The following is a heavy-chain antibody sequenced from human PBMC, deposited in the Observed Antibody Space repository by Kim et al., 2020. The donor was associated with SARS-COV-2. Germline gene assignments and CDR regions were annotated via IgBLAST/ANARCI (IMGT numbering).Heavy chain of an antibody. CDR2: INAGNGNT. V-gene: IGHV1-3*01. D-gene: IGHD4-17*01. CDR1: GYTFTSYA. CDR3: ARELDGDQEAFDI. J-gene: IGHJ3*02. Sequence: ASVKVSCKASGYTFTSYAMHWVRQAPGQRLEWMGWINAGNGNTKYSQKFQGRVTITRDTSASTAYMELSSLRSEDTAVYYCARELDGDQEAFDIWGQGTMVTVSS.